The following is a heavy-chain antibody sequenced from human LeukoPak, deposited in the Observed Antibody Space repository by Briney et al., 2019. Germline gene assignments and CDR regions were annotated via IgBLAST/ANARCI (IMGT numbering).Heavy chain of an antibody. V-gene: IGHV4-31*03. CDR3: ARASDDILTGGSDY. Sequence: SETLSLTCTVSGGSISSGGYYWSWIRLHPGKGLEWIGYIYYSGSTYYNPSLKSRVTISVDTSKNQFSLKLSSVTAADTAVYYCARASDDILTGGSDYWGQGTLVTVSS. CDR1: GGSISSGGYY. J-gene: IGHJ4*02. CDR2: IYYSGST. D-gene: IGHD3-9*01.